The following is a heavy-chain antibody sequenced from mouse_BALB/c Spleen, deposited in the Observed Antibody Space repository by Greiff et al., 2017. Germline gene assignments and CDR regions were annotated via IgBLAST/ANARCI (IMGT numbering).Heavy chain of an antibody. CDR3: SRYYYGYEGYFDV. CDR1: GFNIKDYY. Sequence: VQLKQSGAELVRPGALVKLSCKASGFNIKDYYMHWVKQRPEQGLEWIGWIDPENGNTIYDPKFQGKASITADTSSNTAYLQLSSLTSEDTAVYYCSRYYYGYEGYFDVWGAGTTVTVSS. CDR2: IDPENGNT. V-gene: IGHV14-1*02. J-gene: IGHJ1*01. D-gene: IGHD1-2*01.